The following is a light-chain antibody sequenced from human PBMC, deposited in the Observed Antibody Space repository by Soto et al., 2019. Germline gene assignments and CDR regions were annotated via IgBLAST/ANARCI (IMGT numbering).Light chain of an antibody. Sequence: QSALTQPPSASGSLGQSVTISCTGTSSDIGGYNYVSWYQQHPGKAPKLMIYEVSQRPSGVPDRFSGSKSGNTASLTVSGLQVEDEADYYCSAYATSSTLFGGGTKVTVL. CDR2: EVS. CDR1: SSDIGGYNY. CDR3: SAYATSSTL. V-gene: IGLV2-8*01. J-gene: IGLJ2*01.